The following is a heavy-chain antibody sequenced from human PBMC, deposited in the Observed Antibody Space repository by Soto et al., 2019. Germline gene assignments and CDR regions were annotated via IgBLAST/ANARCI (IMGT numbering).Heavy chain of an antibody. V-gene: IGHV3-23*01. CDR1: GFTFSSYA. Sequence: PGGSLRLSCAASGFTFSSYAMSWVRQAPGKGLEWVSAISGSGGSTYYADSVKGRFTISRDNSKNTLYLQMNSLRAEDTAVYYCAKPISRIVVVITRNAFDIWGQGTMVTVSS. D-gene: IGHD3-22*01. CDR2: ISGSGGST. J-gene: IGHJ3*02. CDR3: AKPISRIVVVITRNAFDI.